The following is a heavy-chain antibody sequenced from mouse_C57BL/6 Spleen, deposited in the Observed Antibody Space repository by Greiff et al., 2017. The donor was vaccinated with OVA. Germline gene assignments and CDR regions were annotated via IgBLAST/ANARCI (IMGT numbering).Heavy chain of an antibody. J-gene: IGHJ1*03. V-gene: IGHV5-17*01. CDR3: ARRYYGTDYWYFDV. Sequence: EVKVVESGGGLVKPGGSLKLSCAASGFTFSDYGMHWVRQAPEKGLEWVAYISSGSSTIYYADTVKGRFTISRDNAKNTLFLQMTSLRSEDTAMYYCARRYYGTDYWYFDVWGTGTTVTVSS. D-gene: IGHD1-1*01. CDR2: ISSGSSTI. CDR1: GFTFSDYG.